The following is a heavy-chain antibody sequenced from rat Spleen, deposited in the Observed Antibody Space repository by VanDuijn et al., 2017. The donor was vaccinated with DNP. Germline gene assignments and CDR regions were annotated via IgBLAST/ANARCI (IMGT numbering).Heavy chain of an antibody. D-gene: IGHD1-2*01. CDR3: ARYSLKKRMWDY. J-gene: IGHJ2*01. CDR1: GFTFSDYN. Sequence: EVQLVDSGGGLVQPGRSLKLSCAASGFTFSDYNMAWVRQVPKKGLEWVATILYDGSVTYYGDSVKGRFTISRDNEKSTLYLQMDSLRSEDTATYYCARYSLKKRMWDYWGQGVTVTVSS. CDR2: ILYDGSVT. V-gene: IGHV5S10*01.